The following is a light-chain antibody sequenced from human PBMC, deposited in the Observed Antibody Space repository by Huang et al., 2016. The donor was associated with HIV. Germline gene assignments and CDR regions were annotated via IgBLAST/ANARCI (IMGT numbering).Light chain of an antibody. CDR2: ASS. J-gene: IGKJ1*01. CDR3: QQGYSTPT. CDR1: QSISRY. Sequence: DIQMTQSLSSLSSSVGDRVTITCRASQSISRYLNLSQHKPGKAPELLIYASSSLQSGVPSRFSGSGSGTDFSLTISGLQPEDYATYYCQQGYSTPTFGQGTKVEMK. V-gene: IGKV1-39*01.